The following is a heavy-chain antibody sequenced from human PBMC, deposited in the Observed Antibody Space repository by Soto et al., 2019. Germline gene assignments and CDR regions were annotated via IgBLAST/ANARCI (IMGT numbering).Heavy chain of an antibody. J-gene: IGHJ4*02. V-gene: IGHV2-70*17. Sequence: SGPTLVNPTQTLTLTCTFSGFSRSTSGMCVSWIRQPPGKALEWLARIDWADDKFYTTSLETRLTISKDTSKNQVVLTMTNMDPVDTATYYCARMEWFGAFDHWGQGTPVTDS. CDR3: ARMEWFGAFDH. CDR2: IDWADDK. D-gene: IGHD3-10*01. CDR1: GFSRSTSGMC.